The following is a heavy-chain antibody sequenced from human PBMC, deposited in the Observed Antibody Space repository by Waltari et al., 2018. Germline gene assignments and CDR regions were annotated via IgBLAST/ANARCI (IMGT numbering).Heavy chain of an antibody. CDR1: GDTFNSYA. CDR3: ARVDLTVDSRTYYFDC. Sequence: QVQVVESGEVKRPGSSVKLSCQASGDTFNSYAFSWVRQAPGKPFEWMGEMITVYNEVNSAQNFQGRLTISAHEPTTTVFMELSTLRAEDTAIYYCARVDLTVDSRTYYFDCWGQGKLVAVSA. V-gene: IGHV1-69*01. J-gene: IGHJ4*02. CDR2: MITVYNEV. D-gene: IGHD1-20*01.